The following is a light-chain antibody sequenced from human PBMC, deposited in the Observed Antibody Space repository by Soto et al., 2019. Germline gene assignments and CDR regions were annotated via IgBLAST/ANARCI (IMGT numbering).Light chain of an antibody. CDR1: QTVNSR. CDR3: QQRRHWPPSIT. J-gene: IGKJ5*01. Sequence: EIVLTHSPATLSSSPCERATLSFSASQTVNSRLAWYQHKPGQAPRLLVYDASNRATGIPARFSGSGSGTDFTLTISSLEPEDFAVYYCQQRRHWPPSITFGQGTRLEIK. V-gene: IGKV3-11*01. CDR2: DAS.